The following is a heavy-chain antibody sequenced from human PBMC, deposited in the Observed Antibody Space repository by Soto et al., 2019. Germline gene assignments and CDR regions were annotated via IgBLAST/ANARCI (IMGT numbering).Heavy chain of an antibody. CDR1: DGSVSSGSYY. V-gene: IGHV4-61*01. Sequence: SETLSLTCTVSDGSVSSGSYYWTWIRQPPGKGLEWIGYIYSSGSTLYNPSLKSRVLISVDTSMNQFSLKLSSVTAADTAVYYCARGALALFDSWGQGTLVTVSS. D-gene: IGHD5-12*01. J-gene: IGHJ4*02. CDR3: ARGALALFDS. CDR2: IYSSGST.